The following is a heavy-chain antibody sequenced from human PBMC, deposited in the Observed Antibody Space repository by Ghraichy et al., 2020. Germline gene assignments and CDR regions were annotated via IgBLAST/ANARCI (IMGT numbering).Heavy chain of an antibody. Sequence: SDTLSLTCTVSGGSISSSNYYWGWIRQPPGKGLEWIGGIYYSGSTYYNPSLKSRVTISVDTSKNQFSLKLSSVTAADTAVYYCARHCRNVAVAGRGGFDYWGQGTLVTASS. D-gene: IGHD6-19*01. V-gene: IGHV4-39*01. CDR3: ARHCRNVAVAGRGGFDY. J-gene: IGHJ4*02. CDR2: IYYSGST. CDR1: GGSISSSNYY.